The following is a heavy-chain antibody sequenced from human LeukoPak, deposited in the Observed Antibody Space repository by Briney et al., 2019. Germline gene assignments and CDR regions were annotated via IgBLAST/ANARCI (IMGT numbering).Heavy chain of an antibody. CDR3: ARDPGSFLSSSGWLNWFDP. D-gene: IGHD6-19*01. Sequence: ASVKVSCKASGGTFSSYAISWVRQAPGQGLEWMGGIIPIFGTANYAQKFQGRVTLTTDTSTNTAYMELRSLRSDDTAVYYCARDPGSFLSSSGWLNWFDPWGQGTLVTVSS. CDR2: IIPIFGTA. V-gene: IGHV1-69*05. CDR1: GGTFSSYA. J-gene: IGHJ5*02.